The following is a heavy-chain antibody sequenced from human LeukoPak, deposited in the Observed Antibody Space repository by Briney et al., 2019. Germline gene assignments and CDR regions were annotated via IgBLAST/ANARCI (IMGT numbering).Heavy chain of an antibody. CDR3: ARYDYSVDAFDI. Sequence: KPSETLSLTCTVSGGSISSYYWSWIRQPPGKGLEWIGYIYYSGSTNYNPSLKSRVTISVDTSKNQFSLKLSSVTAADTAVYYCARYDYSVDAFDIWGQGTMVTVSS. V-gene: IGHV4-59*08. CDR2: IYYSGST. CDR1: GGSISSYY. D-gene: IGHD4-11*01. J-gene: IGHJ3*02.